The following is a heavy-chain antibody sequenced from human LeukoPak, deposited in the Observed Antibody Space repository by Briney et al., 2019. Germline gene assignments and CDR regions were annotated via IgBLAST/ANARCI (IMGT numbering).Heavy chain of an antibody. V-gene: IGHV3-23*01. J-gene: IGHJ4*02. CDR3: AKASAASFNYYFDY. CDR1: GFTFSSYA. CDR2: TSGSGGGT. D-gene: IGHD6-13*01. Sequence: PGGSLRLSCAASGFTFSSYAMSWVRQAPGKGLEWVSATSGSGGGTYYADSVRGRFTISRDNSKNTLYLQMNSLRAEDTAVYYCAKASAASFNYYFDYWGQGTLVTVSS.